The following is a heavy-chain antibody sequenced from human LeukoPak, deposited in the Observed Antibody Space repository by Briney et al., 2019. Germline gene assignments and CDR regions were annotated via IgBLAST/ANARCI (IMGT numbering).Heavy chain of an antibody. J-gene: IGHJ4*02. Sequence: PGGSLRLSCAASGFTVSSNYMSWVRQAPGKGLEWGSVIYSGGSTYYADSVKGRFTISRDNSKNTLYLQMNSLRAEDTAVYYCARGGEQLVVGYFDYWGQGTLVIVSS. V-gene: IGHV3-66*02. CDR3: ARGGEQLVVGYFDY. CDR2: IYSGGST. D-gene: IGHD6-6*01. CDR1: GFTVSSNY.